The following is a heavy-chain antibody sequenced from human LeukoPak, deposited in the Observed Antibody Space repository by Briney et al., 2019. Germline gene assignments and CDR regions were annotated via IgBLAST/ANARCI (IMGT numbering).Heavy chain of an antibody. J-gene: IGHJ4*02. CDR3: ARAGSGSSYDC. CDR1: GFSVSNTY. Sequence: PGGSLRLSCAASGFSVSNTYMSWVRQAPGKGLEWVSIIYSGGNTYYADSVKGRFTISRDNSKNTLYLQMNRLRADDTAVYYCARAGSGSSYDCWGQGTLVTVSS. CDR2: IYSGGNT. V-gene: IGHV3-53*01. D-gene: IGHD3-10*01.